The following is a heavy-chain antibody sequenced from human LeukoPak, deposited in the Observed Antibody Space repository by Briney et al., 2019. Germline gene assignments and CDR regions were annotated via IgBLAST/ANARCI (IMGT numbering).Heavy chain of an antibody. CDR1: GFTFSSYS. Sequence: PGRSLRLSCAASGFTFSSYSMNWVRQAPGKGLEWVSYISSSSSTIYYVDSVKGRFTISRDNAKNSLYLQMNSLRDEDTAVYYCARSGYSYGREGYFDYWGQGTLVTVSS. D-gene: IGHD5-18*01. J-gene: IGHJ4*02. V-gene: IGHV3-48*02. CDR3: ARSGYSYGREGYFDY. CDR2: ISSSSSTI.